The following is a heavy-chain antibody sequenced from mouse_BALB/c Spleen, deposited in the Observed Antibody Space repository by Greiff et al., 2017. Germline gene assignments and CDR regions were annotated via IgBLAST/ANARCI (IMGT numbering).Heavy chain of an antibody. CDR3: ARGGGNYPYYFDY. D-gene: IGHD2-1*01. J-gene: IGHJ2*01. CDR1: GYSITSDYA. CDR2: ISYSGST. V-gene: IGHV3-2*02. Sequence: EVQLVESGPGLVKPSQSLSLTCTVTGYSITSDYAWNWIRQFPGNKLEWMGYISYSGSTSYNPSLKSRISITRDTSKNQFFLQLNSVTTEDTATYYCARGGGNYPYYFDYWGQGTTLTVSS.